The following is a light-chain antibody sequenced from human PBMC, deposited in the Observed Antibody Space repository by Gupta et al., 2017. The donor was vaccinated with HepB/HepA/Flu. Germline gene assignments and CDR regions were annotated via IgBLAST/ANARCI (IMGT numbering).Light chain of an antibody. CDR1: QNIGTS. CDR3: YQSRSLPRT. Sequence: EIVLTQFPDFQYVTPKEKVTITCRASQNIGTSLHWYQQKPDQSPKLLIKYSSQSISGVPSRFSGSGSVTDFTLTINSLESEDVAAYYCYQSRSLPRTFGQGTKVEIK. J-gene: IGKJ1*01. CDR2: YSS. V-gene: IGKV6D-21*02.